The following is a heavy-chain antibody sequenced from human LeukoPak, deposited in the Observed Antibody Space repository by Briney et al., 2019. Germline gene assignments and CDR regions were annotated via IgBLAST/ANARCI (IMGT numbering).Heavy chain of an antibody. V-gene: IGHV3-9*01. CDR3: AAKKGGTASFDY. J-gene: IGHJ4*02. D-gene: IGHD1-7*01. CDR1: GFTFGDYA. Sequence: GGSLRLSCAASGFTFGDYAMHWVRQAPGEGLEWVSGISKDSRTIVYADSVKGRFTISRDNAKKSLYLQMGSLTTDDTAFYYCAAKKGGTASFDYWGQRTLVTVSP. CDR2: ISKDSRTI.